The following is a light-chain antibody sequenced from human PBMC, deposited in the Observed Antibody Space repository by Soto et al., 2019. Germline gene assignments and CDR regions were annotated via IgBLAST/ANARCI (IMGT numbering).Light chain of an antibody. J-gene: IGLJ2*01. CDR3: SSYARRNNLL. CDR1: SSDIGDYDY. CDR2: EVT. V-gene: IGLV2-8*01. Sequence: QSVLTQPPSASGSPGQSVTISCTGTSSDIGDYDYVSWYQQHPGKAPKLIIYEVTKRPSGVPDRFSGSKSGNSASLTVSGLQAEDEGGYFCSSYARRNNLLFGGGTK.